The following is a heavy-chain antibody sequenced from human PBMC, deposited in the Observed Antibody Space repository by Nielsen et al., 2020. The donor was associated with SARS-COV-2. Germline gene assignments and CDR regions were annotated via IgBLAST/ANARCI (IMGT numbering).Heavy chain of an antibody. CDR3: AKGGWYSSSEWGDY. V-gene: IGHV3-30*18. D-gene: IGHD6-6*01. J-gene: IGHJ4*02. Sequence: GESLKISCAASGFTFSNFGMHWVRQAPGKGLEWVAVISYGGSNKYYADSVKGRFTISRDNSKNTLYLQMNSLRAEDTAVYYCAKGGWYSSSEWGDYWGQGTLVTVSS. CDR1: GFTFSNFG. CDR2: ISYGGSNK.